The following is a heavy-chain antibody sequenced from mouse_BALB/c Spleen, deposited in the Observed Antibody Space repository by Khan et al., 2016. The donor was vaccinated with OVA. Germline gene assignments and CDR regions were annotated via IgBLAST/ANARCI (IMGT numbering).Heavy chain of an antibody. CDR1: GYSITSGYG. J-gene: IGHJ2*01. CDR2: ISYSGSI. Sequence: EVQLQESGPGLVKPSQSLSLTCTVTGYSITSGYGWNWIRQFPGNKLEWMGYISYSGSINFNPSLTSRISITRDTSKNQFFLQLNSVTTEDTATYYCARTARIKYWGQGTTLTVSS. V-gene: IGHV3-2*02. CDR3: ARTARIKY. D-gene: IGHD1-2*01.